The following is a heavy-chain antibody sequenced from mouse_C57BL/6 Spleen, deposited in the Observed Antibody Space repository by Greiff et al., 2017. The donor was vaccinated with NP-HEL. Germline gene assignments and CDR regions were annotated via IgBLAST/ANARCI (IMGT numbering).Heavy chain of an antibody. CDR1: GYTFTDYY. D-gene: IGHD4-1*01. Sequence: VQLQQSGPELVKPGASVKISCKASGYTFTDYYMNWVKQSHGKSLEWIGDINPNNGGTSYNQKFKGKATLTVDKSSSTAYMELRSLTSEDSAVYYCARGLTWTDYWGQGTTLTVSS. J-gene: IGHJ2*01. CDR2: INPNNGGT. CDR3: ARGLTWTDY. V-gene: IGHV1-26*01.